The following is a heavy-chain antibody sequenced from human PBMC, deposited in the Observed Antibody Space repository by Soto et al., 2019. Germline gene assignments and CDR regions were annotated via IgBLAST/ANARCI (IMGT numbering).Heavy chain of an antibody. CDR1: GGSISSYY. CDR2: IYYSGST. J-gene: IGHJ3*02. CDR3: ARLTPPSGGRITMFGVVIIPDAFDI. V-gene: IGHV4-59*01. D-gene: IGHD3-3*01. Sequence: SETLSLTCTVSGGSISSYYWSWIRQPPGKGLEWIGYIYYSGSTNYNPSLKSRVTISVDTTKNQFSLKLSSVTAADTAVYYCARLTPPSGGRITMFGVVIIPDAFDIWGQGTMVTVSS.